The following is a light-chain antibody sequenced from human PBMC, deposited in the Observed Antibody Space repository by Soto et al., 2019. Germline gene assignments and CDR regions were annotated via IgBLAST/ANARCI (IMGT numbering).Light chain of an antibody. J-gene: IGKJ1*01. CDR2: DAS. CDR3: QQYNSYSPT. CDR1: HSISSW. Sequence: DIQVTQSPSTLSASVGDRVTITCRASHSISSWLAWYQQKPGKAPKLLIYDASSLESGVPSRFSGSGSGTEFTLTISSLQPDDFATYYCQQYNSYSPTFGQGTKVDIK. V-gene: IGKV1-5*01.